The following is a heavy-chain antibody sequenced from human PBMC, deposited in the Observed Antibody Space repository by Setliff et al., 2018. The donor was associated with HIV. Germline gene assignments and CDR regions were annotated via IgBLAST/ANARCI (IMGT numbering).Heavy chain of an antibody. J-gene: IGHJ4*02. CDR3: ARSVPDSAYRPTDY. V-gene: IGHV1-18*04. Sequence: ASVKVSCKASGYTFTNYGISWVRQAPGQGLEWMGWISLYNGNTKYAQKVQGRVTMTTDTSTSTAYMELRSLRSDDTAVYYCARSVPDSAYRPTDYWGQGTQVTVSS. D-gene: IGHD3-22*01. CDR1: GYTFTNYG. CDR2: ISLYNGNT.